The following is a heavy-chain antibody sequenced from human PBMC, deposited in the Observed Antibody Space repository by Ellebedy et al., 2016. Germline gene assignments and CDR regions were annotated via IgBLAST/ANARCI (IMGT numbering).Heavy chain of an antibody. CDR3: ARDDSFAS. CDR2: IKYDGTYT. Sequence: GESLKISXAASGFGFSGQWMHWVRQAPDKGLLWVALIKYDGTYTAYADSVKGRFTISRDNAKNTLYLQMNSLRVDDTGVYYCARDDSFASWGQGTLVTVSS. V-gene: IGHV3-74*01. J-gene: IGHJ4*02. CDR1: GFGFSGQW.